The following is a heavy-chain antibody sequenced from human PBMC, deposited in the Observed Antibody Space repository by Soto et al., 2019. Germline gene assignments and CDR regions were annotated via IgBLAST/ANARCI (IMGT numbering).Heavy chain of an antibody. J-gene: IGHJ5*02. CDR1: DGSFTRYY. CDR3: ARDRAHRLNWFDP. Sequence: SETLSLTCTVSDGSFTRYYWNWIRQPPGKGLEWIGYIYYNGNSNYNPSLKSRVTMSVDTSKNQFSLKLSSVTAADTAVYYCARDRAHRLNWFDPWGQGTLVTVSS. V-gene: IGHV4-59*01. CDR2: IYYNGNS. D-gene: IGHD5-12*01.